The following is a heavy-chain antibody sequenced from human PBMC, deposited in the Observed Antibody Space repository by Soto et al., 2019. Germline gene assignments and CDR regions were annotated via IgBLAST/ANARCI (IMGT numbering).Heavy chain of an antibody. CDR2: IDTSSTKI. V-gene: IGHV3-11*01. CDR3: ASHYDMWSGYLSPVDY. J-gene: IGHJ4*02. Sequence: QVQLVESGGELVKRGGSLRLYCAASGYTFSDYYMSWIRQAPGKGLEWISYIDTSSTKIYYADSVKGRFTISRDNAKNSLYLEMNSLRDEDTAVYYCASHYDMWSGYLSPVDYWGQGTLVIVSS. D-gene: IGHD3-3*01. CDR1: GYTFSDYY.